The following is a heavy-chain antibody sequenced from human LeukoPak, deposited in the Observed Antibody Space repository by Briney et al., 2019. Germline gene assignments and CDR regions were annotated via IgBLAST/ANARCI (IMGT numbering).Heavy chain of an antibody. CDR3: AKVPTTVTFYYYYAGMAV. Sequence: PGGSLRLSCAASGFTFSSYGMHWVRQAPGKGLEWVAFIRYDGSNKYYADSVKGRFTISRDNSKNTLYLQMNSLRAEDTAVYYCAKVPTTVTFYYYYAGMAVWCQGTTVTVSS. CDR1: GFTFSSYG. D-gene: IGHD4-17*01. V-gene: IGHV3-30*02. CDR2: IRYDGSNK. J-gene: IGHJ6*02.